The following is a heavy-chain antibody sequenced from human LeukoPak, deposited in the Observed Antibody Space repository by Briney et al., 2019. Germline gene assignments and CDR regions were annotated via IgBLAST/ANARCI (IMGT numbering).Heavy chain of an antibody. D-gene: IGHD3-22*01. CDR3: ARDRSVRSYDSSGYSDAFDI. Sequence: ASVKVSCKASGYIFTNFGISWVRQARGQGLEWMGWISGYNGNTKYVQKFQGRVTMTTDTSTSTAYMELRSLRSDDTAVYYCARDRSVRSYDSSGYSDAFDIWGQGTMVTVSS. V-gene: IGHV1-18*01. CDR2: ISGYNGNT. J-gene: IGHJ3*02. CDR1: GYIFTNFG.